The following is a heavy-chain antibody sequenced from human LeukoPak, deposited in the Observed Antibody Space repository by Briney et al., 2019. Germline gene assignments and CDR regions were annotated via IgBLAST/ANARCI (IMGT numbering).Heavy chain of an antibody. V-gene: IGHV4-39*02. D-gene: IGHD4-11*01. J-gene: IGHJ3*02. CDR2: IYYSGST. CDR3: ARLHTTVILGRGFDI. Sequence: SETLSLTCTVSSGSISSSDYYWGWIRQPPGKGLEWIGSIYYSGSTYYNPSLKSRVTISVDTSKNLFSLKLNSVTAADTAVYYCARLHTTVILGRGFDIWGQGTMVTVSS. CDR1: SGSISSSDYY.